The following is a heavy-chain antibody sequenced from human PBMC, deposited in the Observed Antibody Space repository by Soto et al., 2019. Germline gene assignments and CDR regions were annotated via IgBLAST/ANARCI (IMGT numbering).Heavy chain of an antibody. Sequence: AESGGGLVKSGGSLRLACAASGFAFSSAWINWVRQTPGKGLEWVGRIKNKAHGGTTDFAAFVRGRFAITRDDSGSVAYMQMNSLTPEDTAMYYCTTDSYSNVVVVRFDYWGHGRPVTVSS. CDR2: IKNKAHGGTT. J-gene: IGHJ4*01. CDR1: GFAFSSAW. CDR3: TTDSYSNVVVVRFDY. V-gene: IGHV3-15*07. D-gene: IGHD2-2*01.